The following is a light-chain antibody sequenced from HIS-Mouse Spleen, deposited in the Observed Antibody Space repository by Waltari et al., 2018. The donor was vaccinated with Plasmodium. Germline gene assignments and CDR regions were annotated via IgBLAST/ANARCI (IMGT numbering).Light chain of an antibody. CDR3: QQYNNWSFT. Sequence: EIVMTQSPATLSVSPGERATLSCRASQSVSSNLAWYQQKPGQAPRLLIYGASARATGIPARFSGSWSGTEFTLTISSLQSEDFAVYYCQQYNNWSFTFGPGTKVDIK. J-gene: IGKJ3*01. CDR1: QSVSSN. V-gene: IGKV3-15*01. CDR2: GAS.